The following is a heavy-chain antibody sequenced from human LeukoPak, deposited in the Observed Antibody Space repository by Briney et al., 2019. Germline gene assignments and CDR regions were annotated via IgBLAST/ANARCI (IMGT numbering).Heavy chain of an antibody. CDR3: ARCYGSGSYYYYYGMDV. D-gene: IGHD3-10*01. Sequence: PSETPSLTCTVSGGSISSYYWSWIRQPPGKGLEWIGYVYYSGSTNYNPSLKSRVTISVDTSKNQFSLKLSSVTAADTAVYYCARCYGSGSYYYYYGMDVWGQGTTVTVSS. CDR1: GGSISSYY. V-gene: IGHV4-59*08. J-gene: IGHJ6*02. CDR2: VYYSGST.